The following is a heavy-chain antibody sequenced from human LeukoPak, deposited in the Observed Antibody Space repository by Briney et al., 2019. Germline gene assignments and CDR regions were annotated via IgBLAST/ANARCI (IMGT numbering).Heavy chain of an antibody. J-gene: IGHJ4*02. D-gene: IGHD6-13*01. CDR3: VAAAGSKHPFGY. V-gene: IGHV3-7*01. CDR2: IKQDGSEK. Sequence: GGSLRLSCAASGFTFSSYWMSWVRQAPGKGLEWVANIKQDGSEKYYVDSVKGRFTISRDNAKNSLYLQMNSLRAEDTAVYFCVAAAGSKHPFGYWGQGTLVTVSS. CDR1: GFTFSSYW.